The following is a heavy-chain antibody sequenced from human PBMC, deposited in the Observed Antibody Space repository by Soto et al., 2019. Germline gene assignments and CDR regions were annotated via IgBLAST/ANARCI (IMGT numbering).Heavy chain of an antibody. CDR2: IYYSGST. Sequence: SETLSLTCTVSGGSISSSSYYWGWIRQPPGKGLEWIGSIYYSGSTYYNPSLKSRVTISVDTSKNQFSLKLSSVTAADTAVYYCASPPGYDFWSGYRKNHYYGMDVWGQGTTVTVSS. J-gene: IGHJ6*02. CDR3: ASPPGYDFWSGYRKNHYYGMDV. D-gene: IGHD3-3*01. V-gene: IGHV4-39*01. CDR1: GGSISSSSYY.